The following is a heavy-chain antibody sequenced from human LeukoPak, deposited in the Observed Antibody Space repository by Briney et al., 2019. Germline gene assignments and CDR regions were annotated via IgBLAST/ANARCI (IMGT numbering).Heavy chain of an antibody. CDR3: ARGTRGLGTPNCSGGSCYLRWFDP. CDR2: ISSSSYI. J-gene: IGHJ5*02. V-gene: IGHV3-21*01. Sequence: GGPLRLSCAASGFTFSSYSMNWVRQAPGKGLEWVSSISSSSYIYYADSVKGRFTISRDNAKNSLYLQMNSLRAEDTAVYYCARGTRGLGTPNCSGGSCYLRWFDPWGQGTLVTVSS. CDR1: GFTFSSYS. D-gene: IGHD2-15*01.